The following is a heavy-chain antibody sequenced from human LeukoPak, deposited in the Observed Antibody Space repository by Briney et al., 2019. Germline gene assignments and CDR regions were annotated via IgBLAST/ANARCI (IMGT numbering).Heavy chain of an antibody. CDR1: GFTFSGSA. CDR3: TRRAGGSSWYRDYYYGMDV. CDR2: IRSKANSYAT. J-gene: IGHJ6*02. Sequence: PGGSLRLSCAASGFTFSGSAMHWVRQASGKGLEWVGRIRSKANSYATAYAASVKGRFTISRDDSKNTAYLQMNSLKTEDTAVYYCTRRAGGSSWYRDYYYGMDVWGQGTTVTVSS. D-gene: IGHD6-13*01. V-gene: IGHV3-73*01.